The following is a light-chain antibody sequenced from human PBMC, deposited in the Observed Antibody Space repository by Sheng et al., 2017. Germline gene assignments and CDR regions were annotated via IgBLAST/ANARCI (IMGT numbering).Light chain of an antibody. CDR2: QDT. J-gene: IGLJ2*01. V-gene: IGLV3-1*01. Sequence: SYDLTQPPSVSVSPGQTASITCSGDKLGDKYACWYQQKPGQSPVLVIYQDTKRPSGIPERFSGSNSGNTATLTISGTQAMDEADYYCQAWDSSTVVFGGG. CDR3: QAWDSSTVV. CDR1: KLGDKY.